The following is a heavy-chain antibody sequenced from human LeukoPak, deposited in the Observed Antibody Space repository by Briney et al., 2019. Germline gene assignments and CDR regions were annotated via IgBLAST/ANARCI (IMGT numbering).Heavy chain of an antibody. CDR2: ISWDGGST. J-gene: IGHJ4*02. V-gene: IGHV3-43D*03. CDR3: AKDSSMVRGVIGYYFDY. D-gene: IGHD3-10*01. Sequence: GGTLRLSCAASGFTFSSYGMSWVRQAPGKGLEWVSLISWDGGSTYYADSVKGRFTISRDNSKNSLYLQMNSLRAEDTALYYCAKDSSMVRGVIGYYFDYWGQGTLVTVSS. CDR1: GFTFSSYG.